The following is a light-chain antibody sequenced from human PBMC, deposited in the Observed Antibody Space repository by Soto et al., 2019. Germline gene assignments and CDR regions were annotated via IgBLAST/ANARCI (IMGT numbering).Light chain of an antibody. CDR2: GNS. Sequence: QSVLTQPPSVSGAPGQRVTISCTGSSSNIGAGYDVHWYQQLPGTAPKLLIYGNSNRPSGVADRFSGSKSGTSASLAITGLQAEDEADYYCQSYASSLSVYVVFGGGTKLTVL. CDR3: QSYASSLSVYVV. V-gene: IGLV1-40*01. CDR1: SSNIGAGYD. J-gene: IGLJ2*01.